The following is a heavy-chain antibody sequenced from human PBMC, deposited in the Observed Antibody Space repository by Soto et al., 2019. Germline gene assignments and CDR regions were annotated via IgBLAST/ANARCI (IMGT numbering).Heavy chain of an antibody. CDR1: GFTFSSYW. CDR3: GRDEVRNGVGV. V-gene: IGHV3-7*01. J-gene: IGHJ6*02. CDR2: IKGDGSEK. Sequence: EVRLVESGGGLVQPGGSLRLSCVASGFTFSSYWMSWVRQAPGKGLEWVANIKGDGSEKKYVDSVKGRFTISRDNANNLVYLQMNSLRAEDTALYYCGRDEVRNGVGVWGQGTTATVSS.